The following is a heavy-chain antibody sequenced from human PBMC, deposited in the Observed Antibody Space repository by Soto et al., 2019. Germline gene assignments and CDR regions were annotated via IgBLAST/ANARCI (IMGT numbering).Heavy chain of an antibody. Sequence: QVQLVQSRGEVKKPGASVKVSCKTSGYSFTTYGISWVRQTPGQGLEWMGWISGYNGNTNDAQKLKGRLTMTTDTSTSTAYMELRSATSDDTAVYYCAREGPAPYYYYGMDVWGQGSTVTVSS. J-gene: IGHJ6*02. V-gene: IGHV1-18*01. CDR3: AREGPAPYYYYGMDV. CDR2: ISGYNGNT. CDR1: GYSFTTYG.